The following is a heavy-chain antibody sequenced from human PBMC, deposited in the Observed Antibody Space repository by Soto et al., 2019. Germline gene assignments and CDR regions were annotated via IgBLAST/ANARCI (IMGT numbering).Heavy chain of an antibody. V-gene: IGHV1-69*13. Sequence: GASVKVSCKASGGTFSSYAISWVRQAPGQGLEWMGGIIPIFGTANYAQKFQGRVTITADESTSTAYMELNSLRSEDTAVYYCARAKYYDILTGYYDYWGQGTLVTVSS. CDR3: ARAKYYDILTGYYDY. D-gene: IGHD3-9*01. CDR2: IIPIFGTA. J-gene: IGHJ4*02. CDR1: GGTFSSYA.